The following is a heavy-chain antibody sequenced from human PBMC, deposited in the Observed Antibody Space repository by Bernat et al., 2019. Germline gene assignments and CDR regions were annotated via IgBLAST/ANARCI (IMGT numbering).Heavy chain of an antibody. Sequence: QLQLQQWGAGLLKPSETLSLTCAVYGESFSTYYWSWIRQPPGKGLEWIGEINHSGSTNYNPSLKSRVTISVDTSKNQFFLKLGSVTAAGTAVYYCARGASNTWFDPWGQGTLVTVSS. CDR3: ARGASNTWFDP. CDR2: INHSGST. CDR1: GESFSTYY. J-gene: IGHJ5*02. V-gene: IGHV4-34*02.